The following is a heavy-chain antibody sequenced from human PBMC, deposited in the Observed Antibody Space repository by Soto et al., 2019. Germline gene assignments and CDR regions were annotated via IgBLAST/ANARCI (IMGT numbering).Heavy chain of an antibody. D-gene: IGHD2-2*01. CDR2: VSWNRGTV. V-gene: IGHV3-9*02. CDR1: GFTSLDYA. Sequence: EVQLVEAGGGLVQPGRSLRLSCAASGFTSLDYAMHWVRQAPGKGLEWVSGVSWNRGTVGYAESVKGRFTISRDNAKNSLYLQMNSLRAEDTASYYWAKGGCSTTRCSLDPWGQGTLVTVSS. CDR3: AKGGCSTTRCSLDP. J-gene: IGHJ5*02.